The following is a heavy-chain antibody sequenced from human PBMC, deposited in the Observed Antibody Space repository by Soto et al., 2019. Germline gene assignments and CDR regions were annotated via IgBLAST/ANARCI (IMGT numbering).Heavy chain of an antibody. CDR2: IWYDGSNK. J-gene: IGHJ4*02. CDR1: GFTFNTYG. CDR3: AKFAVTRHFDY. Sequence: GGSLRLSCTTSGFTFNTYGMHWVRQAPGKGLEWVAIIWYDGSNKYYADSVKGRFTISRDNSKNTLYLQMNSLRAEDTAVYYCAKFAVTRHFDYWGQGTLVTVSS. V-gene: IGHV3-33*06. D-gene: IGHD4-17*01.